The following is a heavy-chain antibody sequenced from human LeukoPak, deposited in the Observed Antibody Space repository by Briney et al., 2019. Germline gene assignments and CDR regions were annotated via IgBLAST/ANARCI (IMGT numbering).Heavy chain of an antibody. CDR3: ARDPGQYCDILTGYYTPDYFDY. CDR1: GYTFTSYY. D-gene: IGHD3-9*01. Sequence: ASVKVSCKASGYTFTSYYMHWVRQAPGQGLECMGIINPSGGSTSYAQKFQGRVTMTRDTSTSTVYMELSSLRSDDTAVYYCARDPGQYCDILTGYYTPDYFDYWGQGTLVTVSS. CDR2: INPSGGST. V-gene: IGHV1-46*01. J-gene: IGHJ4*02.